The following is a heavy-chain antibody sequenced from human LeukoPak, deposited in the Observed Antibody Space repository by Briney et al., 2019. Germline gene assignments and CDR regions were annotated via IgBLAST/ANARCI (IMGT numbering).Heavy chain of an antibody. D-gene: IGHD6-19*01. Sequence: PGGSLRLSCAASGFTFSSYGMHWVRQAPGKGLEWVAVIWYDGSNKYYADSVKGRFTISRDNSKNTLYLQMNSLRAEDTAVYYCARSGKQQWLVHLTFDYWGQGTLVTVSS. J-gene: IGHJ4*02. CDR1: GFTFSSYG. CDR3: ARSGKQQWLVHLTFDY. V-gene: IGHV3-33*01. CDR2: IWYDGSNK.